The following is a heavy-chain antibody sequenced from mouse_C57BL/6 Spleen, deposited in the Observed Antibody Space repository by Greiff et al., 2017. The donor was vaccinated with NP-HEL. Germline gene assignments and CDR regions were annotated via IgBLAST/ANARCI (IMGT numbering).Heavy chain of an antibody. V-gene: IGHV1-69*01. CDR3: ARGWGQYYFDY. Sequence: QVQLKQPGAELVMPGASVKLSCKASGYTFTSYWMHWVKQRPGQGLEWIGEIDPSDSYTNYNQKFKGKSTLTVDKSSSTAYMQLSSLTSEDSAVYYCARGWGQYYFDYWGQGTTLTVSS. CDR2: IDPSDSYT. CDR1: GYTFTSYW. J-gene: IGHJ2*01. D-gene: IGHD3-3*01.